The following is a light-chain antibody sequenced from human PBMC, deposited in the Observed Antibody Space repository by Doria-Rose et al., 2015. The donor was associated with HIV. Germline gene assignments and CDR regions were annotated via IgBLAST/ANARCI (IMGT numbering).Light chain of an antibody. J-gene: IGLJ1*01. CDR1: SNDVGSYSL. V-gene: IGLV2-23*02. CDR2: EVN. CDR3: CSYAGTPLV. Sequence: QSALTQPASVSGSPGQSITISCTGTSNDVGSYSLVSWYQQHPGKAPKLMIYEVNKRPSGVSYRFSGSKSGNTASLTISGLQAEDEADYYCCSYAGTPLVFGSGTKVPGL.